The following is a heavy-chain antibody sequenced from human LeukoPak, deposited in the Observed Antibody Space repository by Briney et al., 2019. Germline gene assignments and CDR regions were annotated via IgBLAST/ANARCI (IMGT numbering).Heavy chain of an antibody. J-gene: IGHJ4*02. Sequence: SETLSLTCTVSGASISSYYWSWIRQPAGKGLEWIGRIYTSGSTNYNPSLKSRVTISLDTSKNQFSLKLNSVTAADTAVYYCARGFDYWSQGTPVTVSS. CDR3: ARGFDY. V-gene: IGHV4-4*07. CDR2: IYTSGST. CDR1: GASISSYY.